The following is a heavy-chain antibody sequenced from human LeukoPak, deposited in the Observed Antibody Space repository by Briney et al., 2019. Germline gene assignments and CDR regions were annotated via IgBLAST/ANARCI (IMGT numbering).Heavy chain of an antibody. D-gene: IGHD3-3*01. CDR1: GGSISSSSYY. Sequence: SETLSLTCTVSGGSISSSSYYRGWIRQPPGKGLEWIGSIYYSGSTYYNPSLKSRVTISVDTSKNQFSLKLSSVTAADTAVYYCASAFGVDLYNWFDPWGQGTLVTVSS. J-gene: IGHJ5*02. CDR3: ASAFGVDLYNWFDP. CDR2: IYYSGST. V-gene: IGHV4-39*01.